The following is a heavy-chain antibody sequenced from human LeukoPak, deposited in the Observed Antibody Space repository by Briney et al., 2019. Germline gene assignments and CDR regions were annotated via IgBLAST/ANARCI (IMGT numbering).Heavy chain of an antibody. CDR2: IIPIFGTA. Sequence: SVKVSCKASGGTFSSYAISWVRQAPGQGLEWMGGIIPIFGTANYAQKFQGRVTITADKSTSTAYMELSSLRSEDTAVYYCARVGSGSYSFYYYYMDVWGKGTTVTASS. CDR3: ARVGSGSYSFYYYYMDV. CDR1: GGTFSSYA. J-gene: IGHJ6*03. V-gene: IGHV1-69*06. D-gene: IGHD3-10*01.